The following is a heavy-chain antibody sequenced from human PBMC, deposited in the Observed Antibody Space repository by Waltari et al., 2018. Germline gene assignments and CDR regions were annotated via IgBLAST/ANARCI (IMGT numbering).Heavy chain of an antibody. CDR2: TYYRGST. CDR3: AREWLEGGGDWNEAFDI. J-gene: IGHJ3*02. Sequence: QVQLQESGPGLVKPSETLSLTCTVSGRSIRCHYWSWIRQPPGKGLEWIGNTYYRGSTNYNPVVKSRVTISVDTSKNQFSLKLRSVSAADTAVYYCAREWLEGGGDWNEAFDIWGQGTMVTVSS. D-gene: IGHD2-21*01. CDR1: GRSIRCHY. V-gene: IGHV4-59*11.